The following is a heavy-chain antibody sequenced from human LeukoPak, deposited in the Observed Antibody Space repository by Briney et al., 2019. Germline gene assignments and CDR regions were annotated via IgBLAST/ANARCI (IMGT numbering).Heavy chain of an antibody. CDR2: INSDGSST. CDR3: GRELDWLPTLDY. CDR1: GFTFSNYW. V-gene: IGHV3-74*01. Sequence: PVGSLRLSCAASGFTFSNYWMHWVRQAPGKGLVRVSRINSDGSSTRYADSVKGRFTISRDNAKNTLYLQMNSLRAEDTAVYYCGRELDWLPTLDYWGQGTLVTVSS. D-gene: IGHD3-9*01. J-gene: IGHJ4*02.